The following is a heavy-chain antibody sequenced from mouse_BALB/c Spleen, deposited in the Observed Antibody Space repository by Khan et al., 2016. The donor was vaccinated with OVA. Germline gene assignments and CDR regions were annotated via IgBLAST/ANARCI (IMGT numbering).Heavy chain of an antibody. CDR3: VRDGAYHRNDSWFAY. V-gene: IGHV1-4*01. CDR2: INPSNGYT. D-gene: IGHD2-14*01. CDR1: GYTFTSYT. J-gene: IGHJ3*01. Sequence: QIQLVQSGAELARPGASVKMSCKASGYTFTSYTIHWIKLRPGQGLEWIGYINPSNGYTNYNQKFKDKATLTADKSSTTAYMELSSLTSDDSALYNCVRDGAYHRNDSWFAYWGQGTLVTVSA.